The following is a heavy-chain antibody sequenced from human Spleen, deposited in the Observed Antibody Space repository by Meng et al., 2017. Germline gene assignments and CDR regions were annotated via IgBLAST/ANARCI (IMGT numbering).Heavy chain of an antibody. CDR1: GYNFPDYY. CDR3: ARDEDISAAGKLFGDY. CDR2: INPKSGDT. J-gene: IGHJ4*02. V-gene: IGHV1-2*06. D-gene: IGHD6-25*01. Sequence: QVQLVQVGAEVKKPGASVKVSCKPSGYNFPDYYIHWVRRAPGQGLEWMGRINPKSGDTHYAQKFQARVTMTGDTSISTAYMELSGLRSDDTAMYYCARDEDISAAGKLFGDYWGQGTLVTASS.